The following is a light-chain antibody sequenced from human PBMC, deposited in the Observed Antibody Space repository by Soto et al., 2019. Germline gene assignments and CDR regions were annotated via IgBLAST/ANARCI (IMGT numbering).Light chain of an antibody. Sequence: SYELTQPPSVSLAPGQTASISCGGNGIGSESFHWYQQKPGQAPVLVIYANSDRPSGIPDRFSGSNAGSTATLTITRVEAGDEADYYCQVWHSGSDQVIFGGGTQLTVL. J-gene: IGLJ7*01. CDR1: GIGSES. CDR2: ANS. CDR3: QVWHSGSDQVI. V-gene: IGLV3-21*02.